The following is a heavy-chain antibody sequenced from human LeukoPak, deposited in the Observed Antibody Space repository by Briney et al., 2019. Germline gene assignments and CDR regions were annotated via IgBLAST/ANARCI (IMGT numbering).Heavy chain of an antibody. J-gene: IGHJ5*02. CDR3: ARDTYHYDILTGYYTFDWFDP. CDR1: GDSISSTSYY. Sequence: SETLSLTCIVSGDSISSTSYYWAWIRQPPGKGLQWIGEIYHSGSTKYNPSLKSRVTISVDKSKNQFSLKLSSVTAADAAVYYCARDTYHYDILTGYYTFDWFDPWGQGTLVTVSS. V-gene: IGHV4-39*07. CDR2: IYHSGST. D-gene: IGHD3-9*01.